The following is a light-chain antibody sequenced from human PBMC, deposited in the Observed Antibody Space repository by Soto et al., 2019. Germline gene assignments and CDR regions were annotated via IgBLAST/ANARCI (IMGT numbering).Light chain of an antibody. CDR1: SSDIDAYNY. J-gene: IGLJ1*01. CDR2: DVS. V-gene: IGLV2-14*01. CDR3: GSYTTSSNYV. Sequence: VLTQPASVSGSPGQSITISCTGTSSDIDAYNYVSWYQQHPGKAPKLMIYDVSNRPSGISNRFSGSKSGNTASLTISGLQAQDEADYYCGSYTTSSNYVFGTGTKVTVL.